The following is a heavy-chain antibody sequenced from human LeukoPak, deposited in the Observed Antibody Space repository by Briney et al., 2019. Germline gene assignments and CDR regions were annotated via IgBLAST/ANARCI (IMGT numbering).Heavy chain of an antibody. CDR3: ARGRLASFFYDANAFDI. D-gene: IGHD2/OR15-2a*01. CDR1: GYIFTSYD. Sequence: ASVKVSCKASGYIFTSYDINWVRQAPGQGLEWMGWISAYNGNTNYAQNLQGRITMTTDTSTTTAYMELRSLRSDDTAVYYCARGRLASFFYDANAFDIWGQGAMVTVSS. J-gene: IGHJ3*02. V-gene: IGHV1-18*01. CDR2: ISAYNGNT.